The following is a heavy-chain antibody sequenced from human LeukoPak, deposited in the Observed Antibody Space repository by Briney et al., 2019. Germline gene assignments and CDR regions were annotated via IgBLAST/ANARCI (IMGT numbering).Heavy chain of an antibody. CDR1: GFTFSSYA. V-gene: IGHV3-23*01. Sequence: GGSLRLSCAASGFTFSSYAMGWVRQAPGKGLEWVSAISGSGGSTYYADSVKGRFTISRDNSKNTLYLQMNSLRAEDTAVYYCAKRPLSYYYDSSGYAFDIWGQGTMVTVSS. J-gene: IGHJ3*02. CDR3: AKRPLSYYYDSSGYAFDI. CDR2: ISGSGGST. D-gene: IGHD3-22*01.